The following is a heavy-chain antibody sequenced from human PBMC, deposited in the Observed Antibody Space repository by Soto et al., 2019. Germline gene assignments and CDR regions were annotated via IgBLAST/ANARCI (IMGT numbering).Heavy chain of an antibody. J-gene: IGHJ4*02. CDR1: DDSFRGAEYY. V-gene: IGHV4-61*08. CDR3: ARGPAYIDGWRTFDL. Sequence: SETLSLTCTVSDDSFRGAEYYWSWIRQPLGKGPKWIGYTYYNGDTKYNPALRSRVTMSEDTSKNQFSLRLSSVTAADTAVYFCARGPAYIDGWRTFDLWGRGILVTVSS. CDR2: TYYNGDT. D-gene: IGHD6-19*01.